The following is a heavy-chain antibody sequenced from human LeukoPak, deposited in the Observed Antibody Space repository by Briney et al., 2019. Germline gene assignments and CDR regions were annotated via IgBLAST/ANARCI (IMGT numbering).Heavy chain of an antibody. CDR1: GGTFSSYA. Sequence: GASVKVSCKASGGTFSSYAISWVRQAPGQGLEWMGGIIPIFSTANYAQKFQGRVTITADESTSTAYMELSSLRSEDTAVYYCARSKGEALTIFGVVTPFDYWGQGTLVTVSS. V-gene: IGHV1-69*13. D-gene: IGHD3-3*01. CDR2: IIPIFSTA. CDR3: ARSKGEALTIFGVVTPFDY. J-gene: IGHJ4*02.